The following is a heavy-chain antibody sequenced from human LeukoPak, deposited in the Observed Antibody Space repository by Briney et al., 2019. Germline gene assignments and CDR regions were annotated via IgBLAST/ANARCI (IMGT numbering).Heavy chain of an antibody. CDR2: ISSSGSTI. J-gene: IGHJ6*02. CDR1: GFTFSSYS. Sequence: GGSLRLSCAASGFTFSSYSMNWIRQAPGKGLEGVSYISSSGSTIYYADSVKGRFTISSDNAKNSLYLQMNSLRAEDTAVYYCARSIVLRVYAIQLHYGMDVWGQGTTVTVSS. V-gene: IGHV3-48*04. CDR3: ARSIVLRVYAIQLHYGMDV. D-gene: IGHD2-8*01.